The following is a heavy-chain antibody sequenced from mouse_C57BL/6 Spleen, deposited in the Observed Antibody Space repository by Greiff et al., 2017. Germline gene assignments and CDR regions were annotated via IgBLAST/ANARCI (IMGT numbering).Heavy chain of an antibody. CDR2: IYPGSGST. D-gene: IGHD2-4*01. V-gene: IGHV1-55*01. CDR3: ARSWNDYDGFAY. Sequence: VQLQQPGAELVKPGASVKMSCKASGYTFTSYWITWVKQRPGQGLEWIGDIYPGSGSTNYNEKFKSKSTLTVATSSSTAYMQHSSLTSEDTAVYYCARSWNDYDGFAYWGQGTLVTVSA. CDR1: GYTFTSYW. J-gene: IGHJ3*01.